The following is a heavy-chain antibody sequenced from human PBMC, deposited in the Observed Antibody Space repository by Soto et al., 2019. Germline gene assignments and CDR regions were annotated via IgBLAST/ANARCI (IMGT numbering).Heavy chain of an antibody. Sequence: QVQLVESGGGVVQPGTSLRLSCAASGFTFSNYGMHWVRQAPGKGLDCVASISSDGSNKYCADSVKGRFTISRDNSKNTLNLEMNSLRVEDTAVYYCAKVVEQQLVRCGLDCWGQGTLVTVSS. CDR1: GFTFSNYG. CDR2: ISSDGSNK. CDR3: AKVVEQQLVRCGLDC. V-gene: IGHV3-30*18. J-gene: IGHJ4*02. D-gene: IGHD6-13*01.